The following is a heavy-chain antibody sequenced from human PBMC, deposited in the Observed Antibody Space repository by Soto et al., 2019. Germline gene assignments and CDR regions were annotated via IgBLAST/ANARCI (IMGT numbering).Heavy chain of an antibody. CDR1: GYSFSDYY. CDR2: VDPEDGEA. D-gene: IGHD5-18*01. Sequence: VQLVQSVAEVKKPGAAVKISCKVSGYSFSDYYIHWVQQAPGKGLEWMGLVDPEDGEAMYAEKFKGRVTITADTSTDTAYMELSSLRSEDTAVYYCATGSVDTALARDWFDPWGQGTLVTVSS. CDR3: ATGSVDTALARDWFDP. J-gene: IGHJ5*02. V-gene: IGHV1-69-2*01.